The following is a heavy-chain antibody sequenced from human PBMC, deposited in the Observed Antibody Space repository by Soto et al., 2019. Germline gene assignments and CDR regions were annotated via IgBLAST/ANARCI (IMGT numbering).Heavy chain of an antibody. D-gene: IGHD2-21*01. CDR2: IVVGSGNT. CDR3: AAVARIYYYYGLDV. CDR1: GFTFTRSA. Sequence: PLQVSCKASGFTFTRSAVQWVRQARGQRLEWIGWIVVGSGNTNYAQKFQERVTITRDMSTSTAYMELSSLRSEDTAVYYCAAVARIYYYYGLDVWGQGTTVTVSS. J-gene: IGHJ6*02. V-gene: IGHV1-58*01.